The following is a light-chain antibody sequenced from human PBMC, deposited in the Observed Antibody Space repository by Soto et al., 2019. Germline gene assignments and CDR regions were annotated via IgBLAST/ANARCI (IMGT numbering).Light chain of an antibody. J-gene: IGKJ2*01. CDR1: QSVTSSS. CDR3: QQYSSSPYT. CDR2: GAS. Sequence: EIVLTQSPGTLSLSPGERATLSCRASQSVTSSSLAWYQQKPGQAPSLLIYGASNRATGIPDRFSGSGSGTDFTLTISRLEPEDFAVHYCQQYSSSPYTFGQGTKLEIK. V-gene: IGKV3-20*01.